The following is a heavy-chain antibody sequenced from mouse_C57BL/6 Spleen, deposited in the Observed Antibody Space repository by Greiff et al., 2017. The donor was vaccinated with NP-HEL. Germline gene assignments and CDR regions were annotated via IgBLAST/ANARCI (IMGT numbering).Heavy chain of an antibody. CDR3: ARTRLITSRAMDY. J-gene: IGHJ4*01. V-gene: IGHV1-22*01. CDR2: INPNNGGT. D-gene: IGHD1-1*01. CDR1: GYTFTDYN. Sequence: EVQLQQSGPELVKPGASVKMSCKASGYTFTDYNMHWVKQSHGKSLEWIGYINPNNGGTSYNQKFKGKATLTVNKSSSTAYMELRSLPSEDSAVYYCARTRLITSRAMDYWGQGTSVTVSS.